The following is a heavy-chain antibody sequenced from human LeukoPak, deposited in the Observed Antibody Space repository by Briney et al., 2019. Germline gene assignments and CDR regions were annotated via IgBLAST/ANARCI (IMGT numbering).Heavy chain of an antibody. V-gene: IGHV3-30*03. Sequence: GGSLRLSCAASGFTFSSHGMHWVRQVPGKGLEWVAVISYDGSNKYYADSVKGRFTISRDNSKNTLYLQMNSLRAEDTAVYYCASPAKYSSPFDYWGQGTLVTVSS. CDR3: ASPAKYSSPFDY. D-gene: IGHD6-6*01. J-gene: IGHJ4*02. CDR2: ISYDGSNK. CDR1: GFTFSSHG.